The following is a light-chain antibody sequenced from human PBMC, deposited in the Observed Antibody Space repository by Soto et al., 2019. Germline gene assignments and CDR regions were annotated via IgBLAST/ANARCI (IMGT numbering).Light chain of an antibody. CDR3: QQYGSSPLT. J-gene: IGKJ4*01. Sequence: EIGLPQSPGTLSLSQGERATLSWRASQSVSSSYLAWYQQKPGQAPRLLIYGASSRATGIADRFSVSGSGTDFTLPISRLEPEDFAVYYCQQYGSSPLTFGGGTKVDIK. CDR2: GAS. CDR1: QSVSSSY. V-gene: IGKV3-20*01.